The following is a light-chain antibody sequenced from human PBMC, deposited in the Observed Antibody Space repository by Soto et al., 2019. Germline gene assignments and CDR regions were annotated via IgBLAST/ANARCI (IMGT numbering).Light chain of an antibody. Sequence: EIVMTQSPASLSVSPGETATLSCRASQSVSSNLAWYQQKPGQAPRLLIYGASTRATGIPARFSGSGSVTEFTLTVTSLQSEDFAVYYCQHYNNWALTFGGGTKVESK. J-gene: IGKJ4*01. CDR2: GAS. V-gene: IGKV3-15*01. CDR3: QHYNNWALT. CDR1: QSVSSN.